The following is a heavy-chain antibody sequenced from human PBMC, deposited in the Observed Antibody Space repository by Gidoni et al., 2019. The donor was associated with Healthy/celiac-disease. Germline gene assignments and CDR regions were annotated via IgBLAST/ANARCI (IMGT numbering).Heavy chain of an antibody. CDR1: GGSISSSSYY. Sequence: GGSISSSSYYWGWIRQPPGKGLEWIGSIYYSGSTYYNPSLKSRVTISVDTSKNQFSLKLSSVTAADTAVYYCARHWAYYDILTGYYRGLNWFDPWGQGTLVTVSS. J-gene: IGHJ5*02. D-gene: IGHD3-9*01. CDR3: ARHWAYYDILTGYYRGLNWFDP. V-gene: IGHV4-39*01. CDR2: IYYSGST.